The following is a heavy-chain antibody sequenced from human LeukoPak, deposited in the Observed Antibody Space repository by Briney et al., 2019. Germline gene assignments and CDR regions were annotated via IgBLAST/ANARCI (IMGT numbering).Heavy chain of an antibody. J-gene: IGHJ4*02. CDR2: ISWNSGRT. CDR1: GLTFSDYA. CDR3: ASGLGIAAAGDGFHY. D-gene: IGHD6-25*01. Sequence: PGGSLRLSCAASGLTFSDYAMHWVRQVPGKGLEWVSGISWNSGRTGYADSVKGRVTISRDNAENSVSLQMNSLRPEDTALYFCASGLGIAAAGDGFHYWGQGTLVTVSS. V-gene: IGHV3-9*01.